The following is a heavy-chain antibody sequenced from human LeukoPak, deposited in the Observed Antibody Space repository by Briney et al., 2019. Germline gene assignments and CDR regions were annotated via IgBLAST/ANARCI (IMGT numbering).Heavy chain of an antibody. Sequence: GGSPRLSCAASGFTFSSYDMHWVRQAPGKGLEWVAVISYEGSNKYYADSVKGRFTISRDNSKNTLYLQMNSLRAEDTAVYYCAKPDDILTGYYNGFDYWGQGTLVTVSS. CDR3: AKPDDILTGYYNGFDY. CDR1: GFTFSSYD. D-gene: IGHD3-9*01. V-gene: IGHV3-30*18. CDR2: ISYEGSNK. J-gene: IGHJ4*02.